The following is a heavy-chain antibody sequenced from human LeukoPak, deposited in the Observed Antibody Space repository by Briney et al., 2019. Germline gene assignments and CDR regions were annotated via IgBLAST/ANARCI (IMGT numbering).Heavy chain of an antibody. CDR2: ISGSGDRT. Sequence: PGGSLRLSCAASRFTFSNYAMRWVRQAPGKGLEWVSAISGSGDRTYYADSVKGRFTISRDNSKNTLYLQMSSLRAEDTALYYCAKITFGGVIVLDAFDLWGQGTMVTVSS. V-gene: IGHV3-23*01. D-gene: IGHD3-16*02. CDR1: RFTFSNYA. CDR3: AKITFGGVIVLDAFDL. J-gene: IGHJ3*01.